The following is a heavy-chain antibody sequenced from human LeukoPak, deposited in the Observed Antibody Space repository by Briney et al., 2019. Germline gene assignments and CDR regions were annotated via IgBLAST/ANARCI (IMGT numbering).Heavy chain of an antibody. V-gene: IGHV4-59*08. J-gene: IGHJ4*02. Sequence: PETPCLTCTVSGASISSYFWSWIRQPPGEGLEWIGYISYSGGTDYTANLRSRVTMSVDTSKNQFSLNLNSVTAADTAVYYCARHEGVTTYDYWGKGTPVSSSS. CDR3: ARHEGVTTYDY. CDR2: ISYSGGT. CDR1: GASISSYF. D-gene: IGHD4-17*01.